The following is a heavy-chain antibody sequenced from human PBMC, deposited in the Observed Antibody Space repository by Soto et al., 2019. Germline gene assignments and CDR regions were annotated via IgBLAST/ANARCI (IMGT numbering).Heavy chain of an antibody. CDR2: INSDGSST. CDR3: AREWEGLYYYGMDV. V-gene: IGHV3-74*01. CDR1: GFTFSSYW. J-gene: IGHJ6*02. Sequence: EVQLVESGGGLVQPGGSLRLSCAASGFTFSSYWMHWVRQAPGKGLVWVSRINSDGSSTSYADSVKGRFTISRDNAKNTLYLQMNSLRAEDTAVYYCAREWEGLYYYGMDVWGQGTTVTVSS. D-gene: IGHD1-26*01.